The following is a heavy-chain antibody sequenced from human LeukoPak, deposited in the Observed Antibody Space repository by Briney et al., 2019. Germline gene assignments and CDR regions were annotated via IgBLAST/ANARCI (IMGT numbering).Heavy chain of an antibody. V-gene: IGHV4-4*07. CDR2: IYTSGST. Sequence: PSETLSLTCTVSGGSISSYYWSWIRQPAGKGLEWIGRIYTSGSTNYNPSLKSRVTMSVDTSKNQFSLKLSSVTAADTAVYYCARTDIVVVPAKREDYGMDVWGQGTTVTVSS. J-gene: IGHJ6*02. CDR1: GGSISSYY. CDR3: ARTDIVVVPAKREDYGMDV. D-gene: IGHD2-2*01.